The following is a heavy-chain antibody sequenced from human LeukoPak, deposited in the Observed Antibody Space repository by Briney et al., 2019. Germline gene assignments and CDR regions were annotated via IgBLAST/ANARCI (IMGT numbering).Heavy chain of an antibody. CDR1: GGSFSGYY. V-gene: IGHV4-59*10. CDR3: ARLSTVTTSFDY. CDR2: IYTSGST. D-gene: IGHD4-11*01. Sequence: PSETLSLTCAVYGGSFSGYYWSWIRQPAGKGLEWIGRIYTSGSTNYNPSLKSRVSMSVDTSKNQFSLKLSSVTAADTAVYYCARLSTVTTSFDYWGQGTLVTVSS. J-gene: IGHJ4*02.